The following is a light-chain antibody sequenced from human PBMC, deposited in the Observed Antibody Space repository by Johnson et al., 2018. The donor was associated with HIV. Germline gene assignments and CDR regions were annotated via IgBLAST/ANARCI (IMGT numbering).Light chain of an antibody. J-gene: IGLJ1*01. CDR2: ENN. V-gene: IGLV1-51*02. Sequence: QPVLTQPPSVSAAPGQKVTISCSGSSSNIGNNYVSWYQQLPGTAPKLLIYENNKRPSGIPDRFSGSKSGTSATLGITGLQTGDEADYYCGTWDSSLSVYVVGTGTKGTVL. CDR3: GTWDSSLSVYV. CDR1: SSNIGNNY.